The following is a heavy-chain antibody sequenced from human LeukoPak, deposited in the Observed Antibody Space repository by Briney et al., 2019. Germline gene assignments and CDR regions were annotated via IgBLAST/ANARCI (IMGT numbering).Heavy chain of an antibody. V-gene: IGHV3-30*18. CDR3: AKVQGIAAAYFDY. D-gene: IGHD6-13*01. CDR2: ISYDGSNK. J-gene: IGHJ4*02. Sequence: PGRSLRLSCAASGFTFSSYGMHWVRQAPGKGLEWVAVISYDGSNKYYADSVKGRFTISRDNSKNTLYLQMNSLRAEDTAVYYCAKVQGIAAAYFDYWAREPWSPSPQ. CDR1: GFTFSSYG.